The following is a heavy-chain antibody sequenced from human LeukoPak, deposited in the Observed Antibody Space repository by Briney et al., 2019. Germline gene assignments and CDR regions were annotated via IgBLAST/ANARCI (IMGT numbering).Heavy chain of an antibody. Sequence: GGSLRLSCAASGFTFSSYAMSWVRQAPGKGLEWVSAISGSGGSTYYADSVKGRFTISRDNSKNTLYLQMNSLRAEDTAVYYCAKVLPRRSIAVAGPPVYFDYWGQGTLVTVSS. D-gene: IGHD6-19*01. CDR2: ISGSGGST. V-gene: IGHV3-23*01. J-gene: IGHJ4*02. CDR1: GFTFSSYA. CDR3: AKVLPRRSIAVAGPPVYFDY.